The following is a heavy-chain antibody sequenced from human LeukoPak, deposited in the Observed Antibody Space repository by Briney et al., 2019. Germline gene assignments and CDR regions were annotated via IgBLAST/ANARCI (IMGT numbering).Heavy chain of an antibody. Sequence: PGGSLRLSCAASGFTFDDYTMHWVRQAPGKGLEWVSLISWDGGSTYYADSVKGRFTISRDNSKNSPYLQMNSLRTEDTALYYCAKDQGRIAAAGRDAFDIWAKGQWSPSLQ. D-gene: IGHD6-13*01. CDR1: GFTFDDYT. CDR3: AKDQGRIAAAGRDAFDI. CDR2: ISWDGGST. V-gene: IGHV3-43*01. J-gene: IGHJ3*02.